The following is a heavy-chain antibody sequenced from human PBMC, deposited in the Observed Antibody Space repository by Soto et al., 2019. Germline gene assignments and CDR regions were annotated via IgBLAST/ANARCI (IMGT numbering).Heavy chain of an antibody. CDR1: VGSITGYY. V-gene: IGHV4-59*01. Sequence: SETLSLTCTVSVGSITGYYWSWIRQSPGKGLEWIGCSYYTGATNYNPSLKSRVTISVGTSKNQVSLTLSSATAADTAVYYCARERPPRCEFNYWGQGTQLAVSS. CDR3: ARERPPRCEFNY. J-gene: IGHJ4*02. CDR2: SYYTGAT.